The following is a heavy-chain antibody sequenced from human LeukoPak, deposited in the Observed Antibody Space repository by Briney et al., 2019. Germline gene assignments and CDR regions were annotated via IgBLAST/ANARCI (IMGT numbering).Heavy chain of an antibody. CDR3: ARDARWFGELPIKAVDAFDI. Sequence: ASVKVSCKASGYTFTSYGISWVRQAPGQGLEWMGWISAYNGNTNYAQKLQGRVTMTTDTSTSTAYMELRSLRSDDTAVYYCARDARWFGELPIKAVDAFDIWGQGTMVTVSS. CDR2: ISAYNGNT. J-gene: IGHJ3*02. V-gene: IGHV1-18*01. CDR1: GYTFTSYG. D-gene: IGHD3-10*01.